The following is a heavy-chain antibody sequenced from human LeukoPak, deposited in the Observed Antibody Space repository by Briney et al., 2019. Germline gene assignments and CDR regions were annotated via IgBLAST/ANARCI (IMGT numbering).Heavy chain of an antibody. D-gene: IGHD1-26*01. V-gene: IGHV3-7*03. CDR1: GFTFSSYW. CDR3: AKYSGSYYYPPNWDS. Sequence: GGSLRLSCAASGFTFSSYWINWARQAPGKGLEWVASINHNGNVNYYVDSVKGRFTISRDNAKNSLYLQMSNLRAEDTAVYSCAKYSGSYYYPPNWDSWGQGTLVTVSS. J-gene: IGHJ4*02. CDR2: INHNGNVN.